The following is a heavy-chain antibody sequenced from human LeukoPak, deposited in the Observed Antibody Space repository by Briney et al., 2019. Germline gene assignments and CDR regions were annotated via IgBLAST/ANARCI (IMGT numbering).Heavy chain of an antibody. D-gene: IGHD2-21*01. CDR1: GYIFTKYV. CDR3: ARDDCGDTCYPGGY. CDR2: IKDGKGDI. V-gene: IGHV1-3*01. J-gene: IGHJ4*02. Sequence: ASVKVSCQGSGYIFTKYVVHWVRQAPGQRPEWMGWIKDGKGDIKYSQNFQDRLTITRDTSASTVYMELSSLTSEDTALYYCARDDCGDTCYPGGYWGQGTLVTVSS.